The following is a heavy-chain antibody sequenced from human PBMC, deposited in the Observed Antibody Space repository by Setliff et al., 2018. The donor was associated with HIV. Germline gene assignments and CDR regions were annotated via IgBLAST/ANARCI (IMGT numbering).Heavy chain of an antibody. D-gene: IGHD3-22*01. Sequence: SETLSLTCAVYGGSFSDYYWSWIRQPPGKGLEWIGEINHSGGTNNNPSLKSRVTISIDTSKNQFSLKLTSVTAADTAVYYCARGSFSGYYYSYWGQGTLVTVSS. CDR1: GGSFSDYY. CDR2: INHSGGT. CDR3: ARGSFSGYYYSY. V-gene: IGHV4-34*01. J-gene: IGHJ4*02.